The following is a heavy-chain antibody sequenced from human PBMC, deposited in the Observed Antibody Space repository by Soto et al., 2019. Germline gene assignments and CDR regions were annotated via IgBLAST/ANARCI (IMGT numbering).Heavy chain of an antibody. CDR3: ARGHRAAADNFDY. Sequence: SETLSLTCTVSGGSISSYYWSWIRQPPGKGLEWIGYIYYSGSTNYNPSLKSRVTISVDTSKNQFSLKLSSVTAADTAVYYCARGHRAAADNFDYWGQGTLVTVSS. D-gene: IGHD6-13*01. V-gene: IGHV4-59*01. CDR2: IYYSGST. J-gene: IGHJ4*02. CDR1: GGSISSYY.